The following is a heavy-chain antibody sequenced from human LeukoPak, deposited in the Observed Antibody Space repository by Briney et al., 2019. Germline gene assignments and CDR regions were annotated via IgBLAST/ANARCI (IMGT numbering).Heavy chain of an antibody. CDR1: GFTFSSYA. CDR2: ISYDGSNK. CDR3: AREGSGYRYSVGDY. Sequence: GRSLRLSCAASGFTFSSYAMHWVRQAPGKGLEWVAVISYDGSNKYYADSVKGRFTISRDNSKNTLYLQMNSLRAEDTAVYYCAREGSGYRYSVGDYWGQGTLVTVSS. D-gene: IGHD3-16*02. J-gene: IGHJ4*02. V-gene: IGHV3-30-3*01.